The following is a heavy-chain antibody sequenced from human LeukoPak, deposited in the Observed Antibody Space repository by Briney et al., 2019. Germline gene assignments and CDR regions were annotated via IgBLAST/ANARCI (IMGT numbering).Heavy chain of an antibody. D-gene: IGHD3-10*01. J-gene: IGHJ5*01. CDR2: VYYSGST. CDR1: GGSVTSSSYY. V-gene: IGHV4-39*01. CDR3: AIHQATAYYYGPPDS. Sequence: PSETLSLSCTVSGGSVTSSSYYWGWIRQPPGMGLEWIGTVYYSGSTFYNPSHKSRVTISVDTSKTQFSQKLSLVTAADTAAYYCAIHQATAYYYGPPDSCGPGTPGTLSS.